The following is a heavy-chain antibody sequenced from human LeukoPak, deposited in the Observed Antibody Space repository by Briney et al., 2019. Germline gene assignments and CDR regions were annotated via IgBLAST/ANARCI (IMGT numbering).Heavy chain of an antibody. D-gene: IGHD3-10*01. CDR3: ARVGFTMVRGVNGGDS. CDR1: GYTFTSYY. CDR2: INPSGGST. Sequence: ASVKVSCKASGYTFTSYYMHWVRQAPGQGLEWMGIINPSGGSTSYAQKFQGRVTMTRDTSTSTVYMELSSLRSEDTAVYYCARVGFTMVRGVNGGDSWGQGTLVTVSS. V-gene: IGHV1-46*01. J-gene: IGHJ4*02.